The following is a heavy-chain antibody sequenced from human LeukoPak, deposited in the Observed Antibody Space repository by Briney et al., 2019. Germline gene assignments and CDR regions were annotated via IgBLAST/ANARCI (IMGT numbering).Heavy chain of an antibody. CDR2: INDSGST. CDR3: ARQGSYAKRGFHY. J-gene: IGHJ4*02. V-gene: IGHV4-39*01. CDR1: GASISGSGYY. Sequence: PSESLSLTCAVSGASISGSGYYWGWIRQPPGKGLEWIGEINDSGSTNYNPPLKWGVPISIDTSQNQFSLNLNSVTAADTAVYYCARQGSYAKRGFHYWGQGTLVTVSS. D-gene: IGHD2-2*01.